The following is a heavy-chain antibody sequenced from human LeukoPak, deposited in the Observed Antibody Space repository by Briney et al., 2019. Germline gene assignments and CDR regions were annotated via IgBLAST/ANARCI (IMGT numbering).Heavy chain of an antibody. V-gene: IGHV4-61*02. CDR3: AREGGDGYNYWVAFDI. D-gene: IGHD5-24*01. J-gene: IGHJ3*02. CDR1: GGSISSGSYY. CDR2: IYTSGST. Sequence: PSETLSLTCTVSGGSISSGSYYWSWIRQPAGKGLEWIGRIYTSGSTNYNPSLKSRVTISVGTSKNQFSLKLSSVTAADTAVYYCAREGGDGYNYWVAFDIWGQGTMVTVSS.